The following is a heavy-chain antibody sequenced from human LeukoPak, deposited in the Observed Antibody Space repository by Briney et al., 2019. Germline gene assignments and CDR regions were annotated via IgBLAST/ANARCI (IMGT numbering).Heavy chain of an antibody. CDR3: VRHVPVSYPSGFDY. J-gene: IGHJ4*02. CDR2: IYTGECDN. V-gene: IGHV5-51*01. CDR1: GYHFATKW. D-gene: IGHD3-10*01. Sequence: GESLKIPFKGPGYHFATKWIGWVRPMPGKGLEGVGIIYTGECDNRYSTSFEGQVTISAEKSINTAYLQWSSLKASDTAIYYCVRHVPVSYPSGFDYWGQGTLVTVSS.